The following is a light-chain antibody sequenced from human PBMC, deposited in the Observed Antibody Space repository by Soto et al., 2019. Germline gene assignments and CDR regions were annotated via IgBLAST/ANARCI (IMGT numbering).Light chain of an antibody. CDR3: QKSHTTWT. V-gene: IGKV1-6*02. CDR2: ATS. CDR1: QGIRKD. Sequence: AIQMTQSPSSLSASVGYRVTMTCRSSQGIRKDLAWYQQKPGKAPKLLIYATSSLQSGVPSRFSGSGSGTDFTLTISSLQPEDFATYYCQKSHTTWTFGQGTKVDIK. J-gene: IGKJ1*01.